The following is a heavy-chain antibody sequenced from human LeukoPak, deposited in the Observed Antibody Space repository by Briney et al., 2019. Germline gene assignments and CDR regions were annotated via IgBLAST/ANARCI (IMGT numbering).Heavy chain of an antibody. CDR3: ARSPGSGTLDY. CDR1: GGSISSYY. CDR2: IYYSGST. D-gene: IGHD3-10*01. Sequence: SETLSLTCTVSGGSISSYYWSWIRQPPGKGLEWIGYIYYSGSTNYNPSLKSRVTISVDTSKNQFSLKLSSVTAADTAVYYCARSPGSGTLDYWGQGALVTVSS. V-gene: IGHV4-59*01. J-gene: IGHJ4*02.